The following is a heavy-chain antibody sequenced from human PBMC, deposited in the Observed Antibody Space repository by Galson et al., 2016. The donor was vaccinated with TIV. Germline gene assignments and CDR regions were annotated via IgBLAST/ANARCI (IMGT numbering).Heavy chain of an antibody. D-gene: IGHD3-10*01. CDR2: TYCRSRCYY. Sequence: CAISGDSVSSNSAAWNWIRQSPSRGLEWLGRTYCRSRCYYDYAVSVKSRITIESDTSKNQFSLQLNSMTSEDTAVYYCARAAGRNGATCHATCESFGFWGQGTKVTVSS. CDR3: ARAAGRNGATCHATCESFGF. V-gene: IGHV6-1*01. J-gene: IGHJ3*01. CDR1: GDSVSSNSAA.